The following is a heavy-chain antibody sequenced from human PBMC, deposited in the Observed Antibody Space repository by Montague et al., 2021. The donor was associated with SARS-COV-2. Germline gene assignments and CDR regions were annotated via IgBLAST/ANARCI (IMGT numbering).Heavy chain of an antibody. V-gene: IGHV4-39*01. Sequence: SETLSLTCTVSGGSISSSSYYWGWIRQPPGKGLEWIGSIYYSGSTYYNPSLKSRVTIYVDTSKNQVSLKLSSVTAADTAVYYCATYTTGKGEGWFDPWGQGTLVTVSS. CDR3: ATYTTGKGEGWFDP. D-gene: IGHD1-1*01. CDR2: IYYSGST. CDR1: GGSISSSSYY. J-gene: IGHJ5*02.